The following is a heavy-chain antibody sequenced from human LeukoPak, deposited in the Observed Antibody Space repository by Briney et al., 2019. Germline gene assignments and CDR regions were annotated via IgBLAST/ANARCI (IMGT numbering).Heavy chain of an antibody. Sequence: PGGSLRLSCAASGFTFSSYAMSWVRQAPGKGLEWVSAISGSGGSTYYADSVKGRFTISRDNSKNTLYLQMNSLRAEDTAVYYCAKDLGYCSSTSCYGYWGQGTLATVSS. V-gene: IGHV3-23*01. CDR1: GFTFSSYA. CDR2: ISGSGGST. CDR3: AKDLGYCSSTSCYGY. D-gene: IGHD2-2*01. J-gene: IGHJ4*02.